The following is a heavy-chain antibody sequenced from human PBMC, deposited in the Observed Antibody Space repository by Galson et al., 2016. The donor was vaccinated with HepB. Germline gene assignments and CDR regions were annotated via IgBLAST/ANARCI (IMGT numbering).Heavy chain of an antibody. V-gene: IGHV3-9*01. Sequence: SLRLSCAASGFTFDVYAMHWVRQAPGKGLEWVSGISWNSGHIGYADSVKGRFTISRDNAKNSPFLQMNSLRPEDTALYYCAKDTSYSSSWFYFDYWGQGALVTVSS. CDR3: AKDTSYSSSWFYFDY. J-gene: IGHJ4*02. CDR2: ISWNSGHI. D-gene: IGHD6-13*01. CDR1: GFTFDVYA.